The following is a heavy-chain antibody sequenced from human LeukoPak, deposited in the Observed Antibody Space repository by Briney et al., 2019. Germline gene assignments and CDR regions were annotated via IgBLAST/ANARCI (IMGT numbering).Heavy chain of an antibody. J-gene: IGHJ5*02. V-gene: IGHV4-59*01. CDR2: INYSGTT. D-gene: IGHD3-22*01. CDR3: GRTRYDSPGS. Sequence: PSETLSLTCTVSGASITTYYWSWIRQSPGKGLGWIGHINYSGTTHYNPSLNSRVTNSIDTSKNQFSLKLSSVTAADTAVYHCGRTRYDSPGSWAQGTLVTVSS. CDR1: GASITTYY.